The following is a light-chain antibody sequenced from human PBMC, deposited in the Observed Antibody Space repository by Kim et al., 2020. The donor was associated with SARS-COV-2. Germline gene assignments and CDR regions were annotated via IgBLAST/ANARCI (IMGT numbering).Light chain of an antibody. CDR2: DVS. V-gene: IGLV2-14*03. CDR1: TSDVGGYNY. CDR3: SSYSSSTTLAV. Sequence: QSALTQPASVSGSPGQSITISCTGTTSDVGGYNYVSWYQQSPGKAPKLIIYDVSDRPSGVSNRFSGSKSGSTASLTISGLRAEDEADYYCSSYSSSTTLAVFGGGTQLTVL. J-gene: IGLJ3*02.